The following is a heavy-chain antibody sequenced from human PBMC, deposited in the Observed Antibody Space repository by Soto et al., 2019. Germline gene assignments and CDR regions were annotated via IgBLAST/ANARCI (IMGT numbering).Heavy chain of an antibody. Sequence: ASVKVSCKASGYTFTGYYMHWVRQAPGQGLEWVGWINPNSGGTNYAQKFQGRVTMTRDTSISTAYMELSRLRSDDTAVYYCARNPRSDIFGVRTIVENWLDPWGRGSLVTVSS. J-gene: IGHJ5*02. CDR3: ARNPRSDIFGVRTIVENWLDP. D-gene: IGHD3-3*02. CDR1: GYTFTGYY. V-gene: IGHV1-2*02. CDR2: INPNSGGT.